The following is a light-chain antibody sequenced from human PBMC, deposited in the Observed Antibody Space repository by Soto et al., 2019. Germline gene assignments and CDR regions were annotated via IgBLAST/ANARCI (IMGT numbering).Light chain of an antibody. CDR1: SSDVGAYNY. CDR2: HVT. CDR3: CSYTTSNTVV. V-gene: IGLV2-14*01. Sequence: QSVLTQPASVSGSLGQSITISCSGTSSDVGAYNYVSWYQQYPGKAPKLMMYHVTDRPSGVSNRFSGSKSGNTASLTVSGLQAEDEADYYCCSYTTSNTVVVGTGTKLTVL. J-gene: IGLJ1*01.